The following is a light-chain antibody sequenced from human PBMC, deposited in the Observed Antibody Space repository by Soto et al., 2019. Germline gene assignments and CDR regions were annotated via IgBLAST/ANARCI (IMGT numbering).Light chain of an antibody. Sequence: ELVLTQSPGTLSLSPGERATLSCRASQTVNNNYLAWYQQIPGQAPRLLISGASGRATGTPDRFSGSASGTDFTLTISRLEPEDFAVYSCQQYGSSPLTFGGGTKVAIK. CDR3: QQYGSSPLT. CDR1: QTVNNNY. V-gene: IGKV3-20*01. CDR2: GAS. J-gene: IGKJ4*01.